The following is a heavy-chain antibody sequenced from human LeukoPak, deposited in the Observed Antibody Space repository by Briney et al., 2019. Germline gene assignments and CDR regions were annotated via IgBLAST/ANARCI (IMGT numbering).Heavy chain of an antibody. CDR1: GVSMSAYQ. Sequence: SETLSLTCTVSGVSMSAYQWSWVRQSPEKGLEWIGCINTKGETSYNPSLKSRVTTSVDSSKSQFSLRLTSVTAADTAVYYCATSNDAKIAPFDHWGQGAPVTVSS. V-gene: IGHV4-4*09. CDR3: ATSNDAKIAPFDH. CDR2: INTKGET. D-gene: IGHD2-21*01. J-gene: IGHJ4*02.